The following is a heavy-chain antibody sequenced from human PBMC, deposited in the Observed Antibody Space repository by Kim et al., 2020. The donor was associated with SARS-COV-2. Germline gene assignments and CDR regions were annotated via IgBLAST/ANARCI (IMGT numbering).Heavy chain of an antibody. CDR3: ARGPNYSPFDY. CDR2: I. V-gene: IGHV3-48*03. Sequence: IYYADSVRCRFTISRDNDKNSLYLQMNSLRAEDMAVYYCARGPNYSPFDYWGQGTLVTVSS. D-gene: IGHD4-4*01. J-gene: IGHJ4*02.